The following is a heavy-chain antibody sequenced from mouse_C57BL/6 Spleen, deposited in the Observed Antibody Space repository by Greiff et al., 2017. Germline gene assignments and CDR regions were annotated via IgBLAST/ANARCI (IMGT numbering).Heavy chain of an antibody. D-gene: IGHD3-2*02. Sequence: QVHVKQSGAELVKPGASVKMSCKASGYTFTTYPIEWMKQNHGKSLEWIGNFHPYNDDTKYNEKFKGKATLTVEKSSSTVYLELSRLTSDDSAVYYCARQDSSGLAWFAYWGQGTLVTVSA. CDR1: GYTFTTYP. CDR3: ARQDSSGLAWFAY. J-gene: IGHJ3*01. V-gene: IGHV1-47*01. CDR2: FHPYNDDT.